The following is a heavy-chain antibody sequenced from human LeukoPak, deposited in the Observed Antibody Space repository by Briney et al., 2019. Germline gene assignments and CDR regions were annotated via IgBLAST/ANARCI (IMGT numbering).Heavy chain of an antibody. V-gene: IGHV4-39*02. D-gene: IGHD3-22*01. CDR3: ARLTHSYYVDSSAYYPYYYMDV. J-gene: IGHJ6*03. CDR2: ISYTGNT. CDR1: GGPISSSDCY. Sequence: PSETLSLTCSVSGGPISSSDCYWGWIRQPPGKGLEWIGRISYTGNTYYTPSLKSRVTISVDTSNNLFSLRLSSVTAGDTAVYYCARLTHSYYVDSSAYYPYYYMDVWGKGTTVTVSS.